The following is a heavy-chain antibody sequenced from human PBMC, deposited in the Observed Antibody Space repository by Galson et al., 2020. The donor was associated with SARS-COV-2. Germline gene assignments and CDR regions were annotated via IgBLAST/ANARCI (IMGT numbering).Heavy chain of an antibody. CDR1: GYSFTSYW. CDR3: ARLNSVAGNNMDV. CDR2: IYPGDSDT. D-gene: IGHD6-19*01. J-gene: IGHJ6*02. Sequence: GESLKISCKGSGYSFTSYWIGWVRQMPGKGLGWMGIIYPGDSDTRYSPSFQGQVTISADKSISTAYLQWSSLKASDTAMYYCARLNSVAGNNMDVWGQGTTVTVSS. V-gene: IGHV5-51*01.